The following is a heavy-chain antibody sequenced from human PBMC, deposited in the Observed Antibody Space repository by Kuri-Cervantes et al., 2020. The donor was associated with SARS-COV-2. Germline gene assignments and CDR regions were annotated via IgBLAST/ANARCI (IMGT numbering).Heavy chain of an antibody. Sequence: GESLKISCAASGFTSSSYSMNWVRQAPGKGLEWVSSISSSSSYIYYADSVKGRFTISRDNAKNSLYLQMNSLRDEDTAVYYCAKHYGSGLSYYYYGMDVWGQGTTVTVSS. CDR3: AKHYGSGLSYYYYGMDV. D-gene: IGHD3-10*01. J-gene: IGHJ6*02. CDR1: GFTSSSYS. CDR2: ISSSSSYI. V-gene: IGHV3-21*01.